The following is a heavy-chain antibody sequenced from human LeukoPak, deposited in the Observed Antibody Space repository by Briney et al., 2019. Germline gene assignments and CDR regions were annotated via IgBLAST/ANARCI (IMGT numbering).Heavy chain of an antibody. CDR3: ARSSIVLREGFGY. CDR1: GYSISSGYY. V-gene: IGHV4-38-2*02. D-gene: IGHD3-16*02. J-gene: IGHJ4*02. Sequence: SETLSLTCIVSGYSISSGYYWGWVRQPPGKGLEWIGSIYYDGTTYYSPSLKSRVTVLRDTSNNQFSLRLTSMTAADTAVYYCARSSIVLREGFGYWGQGTLVTVSS. CDR2: IYYDGTT.